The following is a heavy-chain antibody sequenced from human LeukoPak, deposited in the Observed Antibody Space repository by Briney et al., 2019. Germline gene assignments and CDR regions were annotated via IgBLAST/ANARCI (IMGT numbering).Heavy chain of an antibody. CDR3: VRDFRSADY. V-gene: IGHV3-74*01. J-gene: IGHJ4*02. CDR2: ICPGGTIT. CDR1: GFTFSNYC. Sequence: GGSLRLSCTASGFTFSNYCMHWVRQTPGKGLIWVSRICPGGTITNYADSVKGRFTISRDDAKNMMFLQMNSLRADDTAVYYCVRDFRSADYWGQGILVTVSS.